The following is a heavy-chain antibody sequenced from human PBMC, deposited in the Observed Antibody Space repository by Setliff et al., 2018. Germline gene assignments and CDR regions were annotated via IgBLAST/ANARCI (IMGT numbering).Heavy chain of an antibody. CDR2: IYHSGSS. J-gene: IGHJ6*02. D-gene: IGHD2-21*01. CDR1: GGSINSMSYY. Sequence: PSETLSLTCTVSGGSINSMSYYWGWIRQPPGKGLEWIGSIYHSGSSYYNPSLRSRVTISSDTSKNVISLKLNSVTAADTAVYFCAREYVVISFVRNTHSHYGMDVWGQGTTVTVSS. V-gene: IGHV4-39*02. CDR3: AREYVVISFVRNTHSHYGMDV.